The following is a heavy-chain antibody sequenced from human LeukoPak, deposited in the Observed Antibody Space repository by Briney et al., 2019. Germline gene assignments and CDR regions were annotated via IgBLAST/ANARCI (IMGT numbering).Heavy chain of an antibody. CDR1: GFTFSSYA. Sequence: PGRSLRLSCAASGFTFSSYAMHWVRQAPGKGLEWVSVISYDGSNKYYADSVKGRFTISRDNSKNTLYLQMNSLRAEDTAVYYCARDLSAPDYYDSSGYLAYWGQGTLVTVSS. CDR3: ARDLSAPDYYDSSGYLAY. CDR2: ISYDGSNK. V-gene: IGHV3-30*01. J-gene: IGHJ4*02. D-gene: IGHD3-22*01.